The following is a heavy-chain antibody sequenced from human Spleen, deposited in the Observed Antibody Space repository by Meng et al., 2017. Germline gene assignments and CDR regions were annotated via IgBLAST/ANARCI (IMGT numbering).Heavy chain of an antibody. CDR1: GFTFSSYD. J-gene: IGHJ4*02. V-gene: IGHV3-13*01. Sequence: GGSLRLSCAASGFTFSSYDMHWVRQATGKGLEWVSAIGTAGDTYYPGSVKGRFTISRENAKNSLYLQMNSLRAGDTAVYYCARVRYDSSGYYLDYWGQGTLVTVSS. CDR2: IGTAGDT. CDR3: ARVRYDSSGYYLDY. D-gene: IGHD3-22*01.